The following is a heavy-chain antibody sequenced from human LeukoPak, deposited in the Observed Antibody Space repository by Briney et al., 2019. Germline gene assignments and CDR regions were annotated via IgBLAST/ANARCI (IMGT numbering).Heavy chain of an antibody. CDR2: IYSGGST. V-gene: IGHV3-53*01. CDR3: ARDSWQLVLGYGMDV. Sequence: GGSLRLSCAASGFTVSSNYMSWVRQAPGKGLEWVSVIYSGGSTYYADSVKGRFTISRDNSKNTLYLQMNSLRAEDTAVYYCARDSWQLVLGYGMDVWGQGTTVTVSS. J-gene: IGHJ6*02. CDR1: GFTVSSNY. D-gene: IGHD6-13*01.